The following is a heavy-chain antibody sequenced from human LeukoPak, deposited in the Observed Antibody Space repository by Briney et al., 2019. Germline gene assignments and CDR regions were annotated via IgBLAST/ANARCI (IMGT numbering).Heavy chain of an antibody. J-gene: IGHJ6*04. CDR3: AKVLGSLSSLSAV. CDR1: GFTFSSYG. CDR2: IRYDGSNK. Sequence: GGSLRLSCAASGFTFSSYGMHWVRQAPGKGLEWVAFIRYDGSNKYYADSVKGRFIISRDNSNNTLYLLMNSLRAEDTAVYYCAKVLGSLSSLSAVWGKGTTVTISS. V-gene: IGHV3-30*02. D-gene: IGHD3-16*02.